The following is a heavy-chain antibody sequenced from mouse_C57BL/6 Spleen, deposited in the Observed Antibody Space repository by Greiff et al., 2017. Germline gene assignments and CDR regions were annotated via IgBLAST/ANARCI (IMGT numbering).Heavy chain of an antibody. D-gene: IGHD2-3*01. CDR2: INPSNGGT. Sequence: QVQLQQPGTELVKPGASVKLSCKASGYTFTSYWMHWVKQRPGQGLEWIGNINPSNGGTNYNEKFKSKATLTVYKSSSTAYMQLSSLTSEDSAVYYCAPMIYDGYYIDYWGQGTTLTVSS. CDR3: APMIYDGYYIDY. CDR1: GYTFTSYW. V-gene: IGHV1-53*01. J-gene: IGHJ2*01.